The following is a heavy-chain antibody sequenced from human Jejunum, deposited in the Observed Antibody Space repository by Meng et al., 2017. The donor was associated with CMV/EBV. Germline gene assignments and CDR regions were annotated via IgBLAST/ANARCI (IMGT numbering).Heavy chain of an antibody. CDR1: GYTFTGYY. CDR3: AHQAVAGTRGWFNP. J-gene: IGHJ5*02. Sequence: HVPPVQSGGEVKKPGASGKVSCKASGYTFTGYYMHWVRQAPGQGLEWMGRINPNSGGTNYAQKFQGRVTMTRDTSISTAYMELSRLRSDDTAVYYCAHQAVAGTRGWFNPWGQGTLVTVSS. D-gene: IGHD6-19*01. V-gene: IGHV1-2*06. CDR2: INPNSGGT.